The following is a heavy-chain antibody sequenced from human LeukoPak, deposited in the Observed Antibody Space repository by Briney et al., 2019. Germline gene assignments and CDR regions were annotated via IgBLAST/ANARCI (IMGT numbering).Heavy chain of an antibody. D-gene: IGHD3-16*02. V-gene: IGHV1-2*04. CDR3: ARGAGDRYVWGSYRPGWYFDL. CDR2: INPNSGGT. J-gene: IGHJ2*01. Sequence: ASVKVSCKASGYTFTGYYMHWVRQAPGQGLEWIGWINPNSGGTNYAQKFQGWVTMTRDTSISTAYMELSRLRSDDTAVYYCARGAGDRYVWGSYRPGWYFDLWGRGTLVTVSS. CDR1: GYTFTGYY.